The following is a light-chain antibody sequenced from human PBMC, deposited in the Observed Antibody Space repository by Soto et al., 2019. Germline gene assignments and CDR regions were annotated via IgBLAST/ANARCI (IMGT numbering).Light chain of an antibody. V-gene: IGLV1-44*01. Sequence: QSVLTQPPSASGTPGQRVTISCSGSSSNIGTNTVTWYQQVPGTAPKLRIYSNTQRPSGVPARFSGSKSGTSASLAISGLQSEDEADYYCAAWDDSPNGVLGAGTKLTVL. CDR2: SNT. CDR1: SSNIGTNT. J-gene: IGLJ1*01. CDR3: AAWDDSPNGV.